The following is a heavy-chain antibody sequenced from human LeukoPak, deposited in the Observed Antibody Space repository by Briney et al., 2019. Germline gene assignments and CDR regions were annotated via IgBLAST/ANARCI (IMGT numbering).Heavy chain of an antibody. V-gene: IGHV4-61*02. CDR3: ARQTFGVLYFDS. CDR2: SHNSGST. J-gene: IGHJ4*02. CDR1: GGSISRGSFY. D-gene: IGHD3-10*01. Sequence: SQTLSLTCIVSGGSISRGSFYWNWIRQPAGKGLEWMGRSHNSGSTNYNPSLKSRVTISVDTSKNQFSLNLSSVTAADTAVYYCARQTFGVLYFDSWGPGTLVIVSS.